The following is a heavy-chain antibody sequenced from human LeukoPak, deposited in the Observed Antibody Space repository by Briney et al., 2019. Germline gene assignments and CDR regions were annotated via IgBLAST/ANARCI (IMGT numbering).Heavy chain of an antibody. CDR2: IYYSGST. J-gene: IGHJ4*02. CDR1: GGSISSYY. CDR3: ARTLRVATIASFDY. V-gene: IGHV4-59*08. D-gene: IGHD5-12*01. Sequence: SETLSLTCTVSGGSISSYYWSWIRQPPEKGLEWIGYIYYSGSTNYNPSLKSRVTISVDTSKNQFSLKLSSVTAAGTAVYYCARTLRVATIASFDYWGQGTLVTVSS.